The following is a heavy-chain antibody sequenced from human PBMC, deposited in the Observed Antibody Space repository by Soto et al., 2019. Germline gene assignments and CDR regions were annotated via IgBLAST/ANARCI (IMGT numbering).Heavy chain of an antibody. CDR3: ARGGIAARPRHWFDP. CDR2: INHSGST. J-gene: IGHJ5*02. CDR1: GGSFSGYY. Sequence: SETLSLTCAVYGGSFSGYYWSWIRQPPGKGLEWIGEINHSGSTNYNPSLKSRVTISVDTSKNQFSLKLSSVTAADTAVYYCARGGIAARPRHWFDPWGQGTLVTVSS. V-gene: IGHV4-34*01. D-gene: IGHD6-6*01.